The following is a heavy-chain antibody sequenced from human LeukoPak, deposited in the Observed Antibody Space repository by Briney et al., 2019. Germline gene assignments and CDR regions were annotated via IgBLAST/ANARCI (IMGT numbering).Heavy chain of an antibody. Sequence: SGPTLVKPTQTLTLTCTFSGFSLSTSGVGVGWIRQPPGKALEWLALIYWDDDKRYSPSLKSRLTITKDTSKNQVVLTMTNMDPVDTATYYCAHPSRKGSSGYYYEYWGQGTLATVSS. CDR1: GFSLSTSGVG. CDR2: IYWDDDK. V-gene: IGHV2-5*02. D-gene: IGHD3-22*01. CDR3: AHPSRKGSSGYYYEY. J-gene: IGHJ4*02.